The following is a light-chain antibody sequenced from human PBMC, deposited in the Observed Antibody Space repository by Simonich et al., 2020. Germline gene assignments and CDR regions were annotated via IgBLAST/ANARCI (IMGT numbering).Light chain of an antibody. CDR3: SSYTSSSVV. CDR1: SMDVGSYNL. Sequence: QSALTQPASVSGSPGQSIPISCTGTSMDVGSYNLVSWFQHHPGKAPKLMIYDVSKRPSGVSNSFSGSKSGNTASLTISGLQAEDEADYYCSSYTSSSVVFGGGTKLTVL. J-gene: IGLJ2*01. CDR2: DVS. V-gene: IGLV2-14*02.